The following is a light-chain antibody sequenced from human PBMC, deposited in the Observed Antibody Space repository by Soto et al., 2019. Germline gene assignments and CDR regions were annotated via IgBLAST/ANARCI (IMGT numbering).Light chain of an antibody. CDR1: QSLTSN. CDR3: QQSYSTPIT. J-gene: IGKJ5*01. CDR2: DTS. Sequence: EILLTQSPVTLSVSPGARATLSCRASQSLTSNLAWYQQRPGQAPRLLIYDTSTRATDVPARFSGSGSGTEFTLTIASLQSEDFATYFCQQSYSTPITFGQGTRLEIK. V-gene: IGKV3-15*01.